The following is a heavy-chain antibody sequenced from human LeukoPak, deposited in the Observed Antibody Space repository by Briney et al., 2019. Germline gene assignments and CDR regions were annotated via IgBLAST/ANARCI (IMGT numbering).Heavy chain of an antibody. Sequence: GGSLRLSCAASGFAFSVYEMYWVRQAPGKGLEWVSYISSSGGTRYYADSVKGRFTISRDNAYNSLYLQMNSLRAEDTAAYYCATLTVASTFDYWGQGTLVTVSS. CDR3: ATLTVASTFDY. CDR1: GFAFSVYE. J-gene: IGHJ4*02. CDR2: ISSSGGTR. V-gene: IGHV3-48*03. D-gene: IGHD6-19*01.